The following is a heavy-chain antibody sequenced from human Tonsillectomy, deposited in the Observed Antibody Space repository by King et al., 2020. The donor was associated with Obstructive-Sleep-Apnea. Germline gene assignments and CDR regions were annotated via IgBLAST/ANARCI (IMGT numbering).Heavy chain of an antibody. CDR2: INPNSGGT. D-gene: IGHD1-26*01. CDR3: ARERVGVEAFDV. J-gene: IGHJ6*02. V-gene: IGHV1-2*04. CDR1: GYSITGYY. Sequence: DQLVLSGAEVKKPGASVKVSCKASGYSITGYYIHWVRQAPGQGLEWMGWINPNSGGTNCAQKFQGWVTMTRDMSISTAYMELNRLTSDDTAVYYCARERVGVEAFDVWGQGTTVTVSS.